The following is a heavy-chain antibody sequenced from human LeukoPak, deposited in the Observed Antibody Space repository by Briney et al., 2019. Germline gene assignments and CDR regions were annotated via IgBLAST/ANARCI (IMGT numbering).Heavy chain of an antibody. CDR2: ISAYNGNT. V-gene: IGHV1-18*01. J-gene: IGHJ5*02. CDR3: ARGYELRYFDWLSNNWFDP. D-gene: IGHD3-9*01. Sequence: ASVMVSCKASGYTFTSYGISWVRQAPGQGLEWMGWISAYNGNTNYAQKLQGRVTMTTDTSTSTAYMELRSLRSDDTAVYYCARGYELRYFDWLSNNWFDPWGQGTLVTVSS. CDR1: GYTFTSYG.